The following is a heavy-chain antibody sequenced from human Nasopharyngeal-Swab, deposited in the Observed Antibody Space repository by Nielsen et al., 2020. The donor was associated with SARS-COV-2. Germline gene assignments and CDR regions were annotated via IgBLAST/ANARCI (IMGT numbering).Heavy chain of an antibody. CDR3: ARVAAAGTLYYYYYMDV. CDR2: INSDGSST. D-gene: IGHD6-13*01. CDR1: GFTFSSYW. V-gene: IGHV3-74*01. Sequence: GESLKISCAASGFTFSSYWMHWVRQAPGKGLVWVSRINSDGSSTSYADSVKGRFTISRDNAKNTLYLQMNSLRAEDTAVYYCARVAAAGTLYYYYYMDVWGKGTTVTVS. J-gene: IGHJ6*03.